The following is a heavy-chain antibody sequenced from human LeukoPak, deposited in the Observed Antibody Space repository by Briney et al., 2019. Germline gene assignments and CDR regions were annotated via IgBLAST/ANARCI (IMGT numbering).Heavy chain of an antibody. D-gene: IGHD2-8*01. CDR1: GFSFSTYW. CDR2: ITQDGSEK. V-gene: IGHV3-7*04. Sequence: GGSLRLSCAASGFSFSTYWMSWVRQALGKGLEWVASITQDGSEKYYVDSVKGRFTISRDNAKNSLYLQMNSLRAEDTAVYYCARDRWGLLGGDFWGQGTLVTVSS. CDR3: ARDRWGLLGGDF. J-gene: IGHJ4*02.